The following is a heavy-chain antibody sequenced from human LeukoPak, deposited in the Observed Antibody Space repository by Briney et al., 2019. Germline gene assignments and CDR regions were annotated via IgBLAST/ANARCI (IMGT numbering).Heavy chain of an antibody. CDR1: GGAMSSGSYD. CDR2: ISGSGGST. Sequence: GTLSLTCSVSGGAMSSGSYDWGWLRQAQGKGLDWVSAISGSGGSTYYADSVKGRFTISRDNSKNTLYLQMNSLRAEDAAVYYCAKYSGYDPTPDYWGQGTLVTVSS. D-gene: IGHD5-12*01. J-gene: IGHJ4*02. CDR3: AKYSGYDPTPDY. V-gene: IGHV3-23*01.